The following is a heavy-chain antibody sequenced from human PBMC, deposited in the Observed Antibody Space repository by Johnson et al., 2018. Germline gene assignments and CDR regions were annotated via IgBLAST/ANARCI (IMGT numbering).Heavy chain of an antibody. J-gene: IGHJ3*02. CDR3: APPRGGAFDI. CDR2: IAYDGSNK. D-gene: IGHD3-10*01. V-gene: IGHV3-30-3*01. CDR1: GFTFSSYA. Sequence: QVQLVESGGGVVQPGRSLRLSCAASGFTFSSYAMHWVRQAPGKGLEWVAVIAYDGSNKYYADSVKGRFTISRDNSKNTLYLQMNSLRAEGTAVYNCAPPRGGAFDIWGQGTMVTVSS.